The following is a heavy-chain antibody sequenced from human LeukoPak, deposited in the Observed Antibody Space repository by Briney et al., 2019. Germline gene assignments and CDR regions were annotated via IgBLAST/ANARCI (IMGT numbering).Heavy chain of an antibody. D-gene: IGHD6-19*01. V-gene: IGHV3-20*04. CDR3: ARDEAAVAGRTWGYYYYYMDV. CDR2: INWNGGST. J-gene: IGHJ6*03. CDR1: GFTFDDYG. Sequence: GGSLRLSCAASGFTFDDYGMSWVRQAPGKGPEWVSGINWNGGSTGYADSVKGRFTISRDNAKNSLYLQMNSLRAEDTALYYCARDEAAVAGRTWGYYYYYMDVWGKGTTVTVSS.